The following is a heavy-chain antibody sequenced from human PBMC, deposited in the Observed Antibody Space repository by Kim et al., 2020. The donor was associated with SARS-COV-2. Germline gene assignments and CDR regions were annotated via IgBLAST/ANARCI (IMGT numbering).Heavy chain of an antibody. D-gene: IGHD1-26*01. CDR2: INPNSGGT. V-gene: IGHV1-2*02. CDR3: ARDPPLGWGVGATGWFDP. CDR1: GYTFTGYY. J-gene: IGHJ5*02. Sequence: ASVKVSCKASGYTFTGYYMHWVRQAPGQGLEWMGWINPNSGGTNYAQKFQGRVTMTRDTSISTAYMELSRLRSDDTAVYYCARDPPLGWGVGATGWFDPWGQGTLVTVSS.